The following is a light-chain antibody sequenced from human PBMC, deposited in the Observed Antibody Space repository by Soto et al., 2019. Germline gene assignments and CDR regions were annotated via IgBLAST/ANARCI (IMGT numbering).Light chain of an antibody. CDR1: SSDVGDFNY. CDR3: SSYSSSITHVV. CDR2: DVT. V-gene: IGLV2-14*03. Sequence: QSALTQPASVSGSPGRSVTISCTGSSSDVGDFNYVSWYQHLPGRAPKLIIYDVTNRPSGISYRFSASKSGRTASLTISGLQAEDEADYYCSSYSSSITHVVFCGGTKVTVL. J-gene: IGLJ2*01.